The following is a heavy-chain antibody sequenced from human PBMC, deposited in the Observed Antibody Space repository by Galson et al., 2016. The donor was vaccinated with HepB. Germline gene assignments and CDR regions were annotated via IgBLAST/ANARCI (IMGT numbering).Heavy chain of an antibody. CDR3: ARGGRYYGLDV. CDR2: IYYDGST. Sequence: ETLSLTCTVSGGSISTGGYYWGWFRLPPGKGVEWIGNIYYDGSTYYNPSLKSRGTVSADTSKNHFSLKLASVTAADTAVYHCARGGRYYGLDVWGQGTVVTVSS. CDR1: GGSISTGGYY. J-gene: IGHJ6*02. V-gene: IGHV4-39*07.